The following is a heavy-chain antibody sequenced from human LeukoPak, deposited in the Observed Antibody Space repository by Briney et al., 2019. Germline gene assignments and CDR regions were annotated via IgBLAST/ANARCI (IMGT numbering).Heavy chain of an antibody. CDR3: ARGRDGYNYAFDI. D-gene: IGHD5-24*01. CDR2: IYSGGST. J-gene: IGHJ3*02. Sequence: GGSLRLSCAASGFTVRSNYMGWVRQAPGEGLEWVSVIYSGGSTYYADSVKGRFTISRDNSKNTLYLQMNSLRAEDTAVYYCARGRDGYNYAFDIWGQGTTVTVSS. CDR1: GFTVRSNY. V-gene: IGHV3-53*01.